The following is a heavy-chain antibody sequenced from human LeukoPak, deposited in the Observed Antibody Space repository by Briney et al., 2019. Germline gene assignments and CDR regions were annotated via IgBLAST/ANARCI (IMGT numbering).Heavy chain of an antibody. V-gene: IGHV1-18*01. CDR1: GDTFIRYG. D-gene: IGHD4-11*01. CDR3: ARGLLSFMRSDYSNYWDNWFDP. CDR2: ISTGNGNT. Sequence: ASVKVSCKASGDTFIRYGISWVRQAPGQGLEWMGWISTGNGNTNYGQKFQGRVTLTRNTSTSTAYMELSSLRSDDTAVYYCARGLLSFMRSDYSNYWDNWFDPWGQGTLVTVSS. J-gene: IGHJ5*02.